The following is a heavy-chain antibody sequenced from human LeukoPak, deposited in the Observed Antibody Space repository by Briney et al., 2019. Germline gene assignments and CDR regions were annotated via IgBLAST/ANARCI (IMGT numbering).Heavy chain of an antibody. CDR2: ISSSSSYI. CDR3: ARVEARRLQYAFDI. V-gene: IGHV3-21*01. D-gene: IGHD6-6*01. CDR1: GFTFTNYA. Sequence: GGSLRLSCAASGFTFTNYAMHWVRQAPGKGLEWVSPISSSSSYIYYADSVKGRFTISRDNAKNSLYLQMNSLRAEDTAVYYCARVEARRLQYAFDIWGQGTMVTVSS. J-gene: IGHJ3*02.